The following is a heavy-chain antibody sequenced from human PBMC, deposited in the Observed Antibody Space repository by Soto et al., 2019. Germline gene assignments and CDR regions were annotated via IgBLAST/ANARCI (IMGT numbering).Heavy chain of an antibody. CDR2: IYYSGST. Sequence: SETLSLTCTVSGGSISSGDYYWSWIRQPPGKGLEWIGYIYYSGSTYYNPSHKSRVTISVDTSKNQFSLKLSSVTAADTAVYYCARESPVYYGSGSFDYWGQGTLVTVSS. CDR1: GGSISSGDYY. D-gene: IGHD3-10*01. CDR3: ARESPVYYGSGSFDY. V-gene: IGHV4-30-4*01. J-gene: IGHJ4*02.